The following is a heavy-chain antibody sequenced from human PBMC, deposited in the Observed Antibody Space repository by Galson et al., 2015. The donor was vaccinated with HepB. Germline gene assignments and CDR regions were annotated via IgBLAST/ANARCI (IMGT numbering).Heavy chain of an antibody. CDR2: IYWDDDK. V-gene: IGHV2-5*02. Sequence: PALVKPTQTLTLTCAFSGFSLSTSGVGVGWIRQPPGKALEWLALIYWDDDKRYSPSLKSRLTITKDTSKNQVVLTMTNMDPVDTATYYCAHRLYIGWFDPWGQGTLVTVSS. D-gene: IGHD1-26*01. CDR3: AHRLYIGWFDP. CDR1: GFSLSTSGVG. J-gene: IGHJ5*02.